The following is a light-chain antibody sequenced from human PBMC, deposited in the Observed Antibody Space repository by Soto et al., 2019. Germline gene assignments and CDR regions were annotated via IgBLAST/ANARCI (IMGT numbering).Light chain of an antibody. V-gene: IGKV3-15*01. CDR2: GAS. CDR1: QSVSSN. Sequence: EIVMTQSPATLSVSPGERATLSCRASQSVSSNLAWYQQKPGQAPRLLIYGASTRATGIPARFSGSGSGTEFTLTISSLQSEDFAVYYCQQYHNPSTFGQGTKVEIK. CDR3: QQYHNPST. J-gene: IGKJ1*01.